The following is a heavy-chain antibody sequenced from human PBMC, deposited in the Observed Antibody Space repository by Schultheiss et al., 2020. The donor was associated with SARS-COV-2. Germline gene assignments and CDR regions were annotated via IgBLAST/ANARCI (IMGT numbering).Heavy chain of an antibody. CDR2: IWYDGSNK. V-gene: IGHV3-33*01. Sequence: GGSLRLSCAASGFTFSSYGMHWVRQAPGKGLEWVAVIWYDGSNKYYADSVKGRFTISRDNSKLYLQMNSLRAEDTAVYYCARAHKYYYGSGSYYWFDPWGQGTLVTVSS. CDR3: ARAHKYYYGSGSYYWFDP. D-gene: IGHD3-10*01. CDR1: GFTFSSYG. J-gene: IGHJ5*02.